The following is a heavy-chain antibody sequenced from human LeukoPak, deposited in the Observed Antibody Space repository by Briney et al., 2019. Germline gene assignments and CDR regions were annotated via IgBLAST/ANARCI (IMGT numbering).Heavy chain of an antibody. CDR3: AKLGGFGYYFDY. CDR1: GFTFSSYA. V-gene: IGHV3-23*01. D-gene: IGHD3-16*01. Sequence: QAGGSLRLSCAASGFTFSSYAMSWVRQAPGKGLEWVSAISGSGGSTYYADSVKGRFTISRDNSKNTLYLQMNSLRAEDTAVYYCAKLGGFGYYFDYWGQGTLVTVSS. J-gene: IGHJ4*02. CDR2: ISGSGGST.